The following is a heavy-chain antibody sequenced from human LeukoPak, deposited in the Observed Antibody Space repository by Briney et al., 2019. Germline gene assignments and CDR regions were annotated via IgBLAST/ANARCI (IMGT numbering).Heavy chain of an antibody. Sequence: ASVKVSCTASGYTFTGYYMHWVRQAPGQGLEWMGWINPNSGGTNYAQKPQGRVTMTTDTSTSTAYMELRNLRSDDTAVYYCARGAYDGSGYYYSLDYWGQGTLVTVSS. CDR2: INPNSGGT. J-gene: IGHJ4*02. CDR3: ARGAYDGSGYYYSLDY. CDR1: GYTFTGYY. D-gene: IGHD3-22*01. V-gene: IGHV1-2*02.